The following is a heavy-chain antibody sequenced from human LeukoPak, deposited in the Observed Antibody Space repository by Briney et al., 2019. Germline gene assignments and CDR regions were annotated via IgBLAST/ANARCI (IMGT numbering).Heavy chain of an antibody. D-gene: IGHD5-12*01. CDR1: GFTFSSYT. CDR2: ISYDGSNK. CDR3: AKDRNIVATIGYY. V-gene: IGHV3-30-3*01. J-gene: IGHJ4*02. Sequence: GGSLRLSCAASGFTFSSYTMHWVRQAPGKGLERVAVISYDGSNKYYAESVKGRFTISRDNSKNTVNLQMNSLRAEDTAVYYCAKDRNIVATIGYYWGQGTLVTVSS.